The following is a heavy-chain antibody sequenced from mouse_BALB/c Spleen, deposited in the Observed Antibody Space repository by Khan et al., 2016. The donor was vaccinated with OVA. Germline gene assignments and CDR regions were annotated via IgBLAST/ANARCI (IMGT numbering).Heavy chain of an antibody. CDR2: IRSGGTS. CDR1: GFTFSNYA. Sequence: EVELVESGGDLVKPGGSLKLSCAASGFTFSNYAMSWVRQTPEKRLEWVASIRSGGTSYVPDSVKGRFAISRENGRNILYLQMSSLRSEDTAMYYCTRDYWVTYWGEGTLVTVSA. V-gene: IGHV5-6-5*01. CDR3: TRDYWVTY. J-gene: IGHJ3*01.